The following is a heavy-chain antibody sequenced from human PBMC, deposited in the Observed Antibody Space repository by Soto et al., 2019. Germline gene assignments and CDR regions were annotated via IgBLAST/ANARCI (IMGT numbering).Heavy chain of an antibody. J-gene: IGHJ5*02. CDR1: GFTFSSYA. CDR2: ISGSGGST. D-gene: IGHD5-12*01. Sequence: EVQLLESGGGLVQPGGSLRLSCAASGFTFSSYAMSWVRQAPGKGLEWVSAISGSGGSTYYADSVKGRFTISRDNSKNTLYLQMNSLRAEDTAVYYCAKGRDIVATVGGWFDPCGQGTLVTVSS. V-gene: IGHV3-23*01. CDR3: AKGRDIVATVGGWFDP.